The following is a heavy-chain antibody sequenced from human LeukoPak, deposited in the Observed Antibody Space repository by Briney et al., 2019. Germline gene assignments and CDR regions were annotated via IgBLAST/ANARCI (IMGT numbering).Heavy chain of an antibody. D-gene: IGHD6-13*01. CDR2: IYYTGST. J-gene: IGHJ5*02. Sequence: SETLSLTCTVSGGSTSSYYWSWIRQPPGKGLEWIGYIYYTGSTNYNPSLKSRVTISVDTSKNQFSLKLSSVTAADTAVYYCASSSWYGNWFDPWGQGTLVTVSS. V-gene: IGHV4-59*01. CDR1: GGSTSSYY. CDR3: ASSSWYGNWFDP.